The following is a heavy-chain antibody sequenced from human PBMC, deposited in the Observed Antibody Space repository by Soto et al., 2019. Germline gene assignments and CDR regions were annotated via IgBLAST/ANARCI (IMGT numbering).Heavy chain of an antibody. J-gene: IGHJ4*02. CDR1: GDCICRYY. D-gene: IGHD6-19*01. V-gene: IGHV4-59*01. Sequence: SETLSLTCPVGGDCICRYYSSWIRQPPGKGLEWIGYIYYSGSTNYNPSLKSRVTISVDTSKNQFSLKLSSVTAADTAVYYCARSSDWQPAFDYWGQGTLVTVSS. CDR2: IYYSGST. CDR3: ARSSDWQPAFDY.